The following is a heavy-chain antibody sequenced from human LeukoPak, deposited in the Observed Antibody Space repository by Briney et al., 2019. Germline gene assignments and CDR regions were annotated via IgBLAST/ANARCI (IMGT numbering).Heavy chain of an antibody. CDR1: GGSVSSYY. V-gene: IGHV4-59*02. CDR2: IYYAGNT. J-gene: IGHJ6*02. D-gene: IGHD6-13*01. CDR3: AKMAGYSSFYYYYGMDV. Sequence: SETLSLTCTVSGGSVSSYYWSWIRQPPGKGLEWIGYIYYAGNTNYNPSLKSRVTISVDTSKNQFSLRLTSVTAADTAVYYCAKMAGYSSFYYYYGMDVWGQGTTVTVSS.